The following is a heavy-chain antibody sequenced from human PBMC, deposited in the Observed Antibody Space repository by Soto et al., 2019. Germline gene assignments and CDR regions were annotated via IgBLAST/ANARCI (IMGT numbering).Heavy chain of an antibody. D-gene: IGHD3-3*01. V-gene: IGHV3-48*01. CDR3: ARDGDGGYDMDV. Sequence: EVQMVESGGGLVQPAGSLRLSCAGSGFTFSTYNMDWVRQAPGKGLEWISYITNTGETIYYADFVRGRFTISRDNAKNALLLQMNSLRAEDAAVYYCARDGDGGYDMDVWGQGTTVTVSS. CDR1: GFTFSTYN. CDR2: ITNTGETI. J-gene: IGHJ6*02.